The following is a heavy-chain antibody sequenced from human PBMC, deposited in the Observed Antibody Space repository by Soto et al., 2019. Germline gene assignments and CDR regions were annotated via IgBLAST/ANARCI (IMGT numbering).Heavy chain of an antibody. Sequence: QVQLQESGPGLVKPSQTLSLTCTVSGGSISSGGYYWSWIRQHPGKGLEWIGYIHYSGSTYYNPSLKSRVTLAVDTAKNPFCLKLSSVTAADTAVYYCARVDTSMGATCVSYWGQGTLVTVSS. V-gene: IGHV4-31*03. CDR1: GGSISSGGYY. D-gene: IGHD1-26*01. CDR2: IHYSGST. CDR3: ARVDTSMGATCVSY. J-gene: IGHJ4*02.